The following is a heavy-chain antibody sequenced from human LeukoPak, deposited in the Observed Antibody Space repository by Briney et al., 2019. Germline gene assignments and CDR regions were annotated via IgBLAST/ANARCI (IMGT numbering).Heavy chain of an antibody. CDR2: IWSDGSDK. CDR3: ARDRNMDYFDY. CDR1: KFTFSHHG. D-gene: IGHD2/OR15-2a*01. V-gene: IGHV3-33*01. J-gene: IGHJ4*02. Sequence: GGSLRLSCTASKFTFSHHGTHWVRQAPGKGLEWVAFIWSDGSDKYYADSVKGRFTISRDNSKNTLYLQMNNLRADDTAVYFCARDRNMDYFDYWGQGTLVTVSS.